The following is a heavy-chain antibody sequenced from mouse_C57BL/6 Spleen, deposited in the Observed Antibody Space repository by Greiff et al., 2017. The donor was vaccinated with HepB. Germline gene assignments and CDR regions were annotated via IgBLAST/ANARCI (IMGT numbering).Heavy chain of an antibody. J-gene: IGHJ3*01. CDR2: INPSTGGT. D-gene: IGHD1-1*01. Sequence: EVQLQQSGPELVKPGASVKISCKASGYSFTGYYMNWVKQSPEKSLEWIGEINPSTGGTTYNQKFKAKATLTVDKSSSTAYMQLKSLTSEDSAVYYCARSGDYWVIAYWGQGTLVTVSA. CDR1: GYSFTGYY. CDR3: ARSGDYWVIAY. V-gene: IGHV1-42*01.